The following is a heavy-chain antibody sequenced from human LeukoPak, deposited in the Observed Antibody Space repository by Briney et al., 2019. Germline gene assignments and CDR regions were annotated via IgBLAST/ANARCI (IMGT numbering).Heavy chain of an antibody. Sequence: ASVKVSCKASGYTFTGYYMHWVRQAPGQGLEWMGWISAYNGNTNYAQKPQGRVTMTTDTSTSTAYMELRSLRSDDTAVYYCARDHSSGSLRDYWGQGTLVTVSS. CDR3: ARDHSSGSLRDY. D-gene: IGHD1-26*01. CDR2: ISAYNGNT. CDR1: GYTFTGYY. J-gene: IGHJ4*02. V-gene: IGHV1-18*04.